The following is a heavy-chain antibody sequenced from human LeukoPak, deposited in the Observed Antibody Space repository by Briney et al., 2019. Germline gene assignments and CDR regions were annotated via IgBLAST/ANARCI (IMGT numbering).Heavy chain of an antibody. V-gene: IGHV1-18*01. CDR3: ARERAITIFGVVITETTYYYGMDV. Sequence: ASVKVSCKASGYTFRNYGITWVRQAPGQGLEWMGWISAYNGDTHYAQNLQGRVTMTTDTSTSTAYMELRSLRSDDTAVYYCARERAITIFGVVITETTYYYGMDVWGQGTTVTVSS. CDR2: ISAYNGDT. CDR1: GYTFRNYG. D-gene: IGHD3-3*01. J-gene: IGHJ6*02.